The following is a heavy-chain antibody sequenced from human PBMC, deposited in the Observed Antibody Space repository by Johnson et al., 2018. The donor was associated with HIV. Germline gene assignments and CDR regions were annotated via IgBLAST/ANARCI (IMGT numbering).Heavy chain of an antibody. CDR3: ARRRDTLNIWQESFDV. Sequence: VQLVESGGGLIQPGGSLRLSCAASGFTVSSNCMSWVRQAPGKGLEWVSVIYTGGHTYYADSLKGRFTISRDTSKNTLYLQMGSLRPDDTAVYYCARRRDTLNIWQESFDVWGQGTVVTVSS. CDR1: GFTVSSNC. V-gene: IGHV3-66*03. D-gene: IGHD5-18*01. CDR2: IYTGGHT. J-gene: IGHJ3*01.